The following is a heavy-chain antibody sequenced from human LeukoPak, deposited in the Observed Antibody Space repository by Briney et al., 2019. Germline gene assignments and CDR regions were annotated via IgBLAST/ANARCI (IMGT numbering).Heavy chain of an antibody. J-gene: IGHJ4*02. Sequence: PSQTLSLTCTVSGGSISSGGYYWSWIRQPPGKGLEWIGYIYYSGSTNYNPSLKSRDTISVDTSKNQFSLKLSSVTAADTAVYYCARAANYDSSGFSFDYWGQGTLVTVSS. CDR2: IYYSGST. CDR1: GGSISSGGYY. D-gene: IGHD3-22*01. CDR3: ARAANYDSSGFSFDY. V-gene: IGHV4-61*08.